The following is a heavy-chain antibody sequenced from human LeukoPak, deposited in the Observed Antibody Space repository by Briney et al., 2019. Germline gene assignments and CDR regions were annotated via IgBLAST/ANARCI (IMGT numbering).Heavy chain of an antibody. J-gene: IGHJ5*02. V-gene: IGHV4-39*07. CDR2: IYYTGVT. D-gene: IGHD4-23*01. CDR1: GGYIITSGHY. Sequence: SETLSLTCTVSGGYIITSGHYWGWIRQPPGKGLEWIGSIYYTGVTSTNPFFRSRMSISVGTSKNQFSLNLTSVTAADAAVYYCARERSSSGGHNWFDPWGQGTLVTVSS. CDR3: ARERSSSGGHNWFDP.